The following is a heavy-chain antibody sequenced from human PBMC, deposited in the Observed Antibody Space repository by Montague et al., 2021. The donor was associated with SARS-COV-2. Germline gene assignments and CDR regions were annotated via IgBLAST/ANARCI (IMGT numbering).Heavy chain of an antibody. CDR2: IYSGGST. V-gene: IGHV3-53*04. CDR3: ARDLTYGSGRSYYYGMDV. Sequence: SLRLSCAASGFTVSSNYMSWVRQAPGKGLEWVSVIYSGGSTYYADFVKGRFTISRHNSKNTLYLQMNSLRAEDTAVYYCARDLTYGSGRSYYYGMDVWGQGTTVTVSS. CDR1: GFTVSSNY. J-gene: IGHJ6*02. D-gene: IGHD3-10*01.